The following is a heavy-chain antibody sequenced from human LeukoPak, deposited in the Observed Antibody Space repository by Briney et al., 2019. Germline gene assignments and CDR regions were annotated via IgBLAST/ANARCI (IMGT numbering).Heavy chain of an antibody. D-gene: IGHD1-26*01. Sequence: QPGGSLRLSCAASGFSFSSYGMHWLRQAPGKGPESVALIRHDGTETYHADSVKGRFTISGDDSKSTFYLQMNSLRPEDTAVYYCARGGATRGRFENWGQGALVTVSS. CDR2: IRHDGTET. CDR3: ARGGATRGRFEN. V-gene: IGHV3-30*03. CDR1: GFSFSSYG. J-gene: IGHJ4*02.